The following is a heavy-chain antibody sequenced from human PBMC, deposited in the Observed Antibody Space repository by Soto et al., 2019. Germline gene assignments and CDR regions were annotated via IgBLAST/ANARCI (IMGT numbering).Heavy chain of an antibody. Sequence: GSLRLSCAASGFTVSSNYMSWVRQAPGKGLEWVSVIYSGGSTYYADSVKGRFTISRDNSKNTLYLQMNSLRAEDTAVYYCARQGYDILTGYPWSGMDVWGQGTTVTVSS. D-gene: IGHD3-9*01. CDR2: IYSGGST. CDR3: ARQGYDILTGYPWSGMDV. V-gene: IGHV3-53*01. J-gene: IGHJ6*02. CDR1: GFTVSSNY.